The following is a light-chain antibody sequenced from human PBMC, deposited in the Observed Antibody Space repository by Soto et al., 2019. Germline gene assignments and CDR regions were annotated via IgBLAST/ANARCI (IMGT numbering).Light chain of an antibody. CDR2: GAS. CDR1: QSIGKD. Sequence: EIVMRQSPVTLSVSPGEGATLSCWASQSIGKDVAWYQQRPGQAPRLLIYGASTRAPGIPARFSGSGSGTDFTLTISGLLSEDFALYYCQQYNNWPRTLGQWTNV. J-gene: IGKJ1*01. CDR3: QQYNNWPRT. V-gene: IGKV3-15*01.